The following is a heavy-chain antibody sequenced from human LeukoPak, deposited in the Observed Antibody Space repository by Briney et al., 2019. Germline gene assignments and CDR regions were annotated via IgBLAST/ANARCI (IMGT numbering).Heavy chain of an antibody. Sequence: SETLSLTCTLSGYSISSGYYWGWIRQPTGKGLEWIGSVYHSGNTYYNPSLKSRVTISVDTSKKQFSLKLSSVTAADTAVYYCARILPTNYGDYGFDYWGQGTLVTVSS. CDR2: VYHSGNT. CDR1: GYSISSGYY. CDR3: ARILPTNYGDYGFDY. J-gene: IGHJ4*02. V-gene: IGHV4-38-2*02. D-gene: IGHD4-17*01.